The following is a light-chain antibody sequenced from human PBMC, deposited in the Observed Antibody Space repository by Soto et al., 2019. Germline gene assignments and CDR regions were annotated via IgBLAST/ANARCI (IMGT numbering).Light chain of an antibody. CDR3: AAWDDSLNSVI. V-gene: IGLV1-44*01. CDR1: RSNIGTNP. Sequence: QSVLTQPPSASGTPGQSVSISCSGSRSNIGTNPVNWYQQLPGTAPKLLFYTNTQRPSGVPDRFSASKSGTSASLAISGLQSEDEADDYCAAWDDSLNSVIFGGGTKLTVL. CDR2: TNT. J-gene: IGLJ2*01.